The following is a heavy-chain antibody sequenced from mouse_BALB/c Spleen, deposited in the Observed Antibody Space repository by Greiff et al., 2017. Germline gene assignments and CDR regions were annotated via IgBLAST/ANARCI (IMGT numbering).Heavy chain of an antibody. Sequence: EVQLQQSGPELVKPGASVKMSCKASGYTFTDYYMDWVKQSHGESFEWIGRVNPYNGGTSYNQKFKGKATLTVDKSSSTAYMELNSLTSEDSAVYYCAMGNGAMDYWGQGTSVTVSS. CDR1: GYTFTDYY. J-gene: IGHJ4*01. CDR2: VNPYNGGT. CDR3: AMGNGAMDY. V-gene: IGHV1-19*01. D-gene: IGHD4-1*01.